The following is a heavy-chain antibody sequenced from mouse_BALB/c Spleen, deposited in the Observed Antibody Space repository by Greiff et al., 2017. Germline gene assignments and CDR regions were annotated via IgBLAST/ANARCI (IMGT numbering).Heavy chain of an antibody. CDR3: ARRWNYAMDD. Sequence: QVQLMESGPELVKPGALVKISCKASGFTFTSYDIYWVKQRPGQGLEWIGWIYPGDGSTKYNENFKGKATLTADKSSSTDYMQLSSLTSENSAVYYCARRWNYAMDDWGQGTTVTVAS. V-gene: IGHV1S56*01. CDR2: IYPGDGST. J-gene: IGHJ4*01. D-gene: IGHD2-3*01. CDR1: GFTFTSYD.